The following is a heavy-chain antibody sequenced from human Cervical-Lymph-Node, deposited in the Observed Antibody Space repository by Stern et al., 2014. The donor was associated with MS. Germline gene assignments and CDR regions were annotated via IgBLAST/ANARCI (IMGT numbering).Heavy chain of an antibody. CDR2: INPSSAGT. Sequence: QVQLVQSGAEVKEPGASVKVSCKASGYTFINYYIHWVRQAPGQGLEWMGIINPSSAGTTYAQQFQDRVTVTRDTSTSAVYMELSSLRSEDTAVYYCARGPQYSTNWYFDLWGRGTLVTVSS. V-gene: IGHV1-46*01. D-gene: IGHD2-21*01. CDR3: ARGPQYSTNWYFDL. J-gene: IGHJ2*01. CDR1: GYTFINYY.